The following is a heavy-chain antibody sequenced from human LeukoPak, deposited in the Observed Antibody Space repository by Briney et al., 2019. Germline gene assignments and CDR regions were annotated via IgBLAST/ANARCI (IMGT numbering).Heavy chain of an antibody. Sequence: GGSLRLSCTASGFTFGDYAMSWVRQAPGKGLEWVALIHYDVTLKYYADSVKGRFTLSRDNSKNTVNLQMNSLTAEDTAVYCCAKEGHGNAFDIWGQGTMVTVSS. CDR3: AKEGHGNAFDI. D-gene: IGHD1-1*01. CDR1: GFTFGDYA. CDR2: IHYDVTLK. J-gene: IGHJ3*02. V-gene: IGHV3-30*02.